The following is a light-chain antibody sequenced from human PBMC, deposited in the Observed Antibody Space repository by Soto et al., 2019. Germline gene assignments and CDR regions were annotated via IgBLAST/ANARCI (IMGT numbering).Light chain of an antibody. Sequence: EVVLTQSPVTLSLSPGERASLSCRASQSVSSNYLAWYQQNPGQAPRLLIYGTSTRASGIPDRFSGSGSGTDFTLTITRLEPEDFAVYFCQQYGVSPATFGGGTKVDIK. J-gene: IGKJ4*01. CDR2: GTS. CDR3: QQYGVSPAT. V-gene: IGKV3-20*01. CDR1: QSVSSNY.